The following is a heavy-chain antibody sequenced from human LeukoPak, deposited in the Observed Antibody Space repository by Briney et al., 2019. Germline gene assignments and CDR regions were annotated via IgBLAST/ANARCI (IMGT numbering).Heavy chain of an antibody. Sequence: ASVKVSCKASGYSFTSYGISWVRQAPGQGLEWMGWISAYNSNTNYAQNLQGRVTMTTDTSTSTVYLDLRSLRSDDTAVYYCARGAYSYGYQFTWFDPWGQGTLVTVSS. J-gene: IGHJ5*02. V-gene: IGHV1-18*01. CDR3: ARGAYSYGYQFTWFDP. CDR1: GYSFTSYG. CDR2: ISAYNSNT. D-gene: IGHD5-18*01.